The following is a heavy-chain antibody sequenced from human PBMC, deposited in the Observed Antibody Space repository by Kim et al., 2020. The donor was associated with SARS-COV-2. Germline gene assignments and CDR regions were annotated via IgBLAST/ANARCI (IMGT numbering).Heavy chain of an antibody. CDR2: IYSSGNT. D-gene: IGHD1-7*01. V-gene: IGHV4-4*07. CDR1: GDSISSSY. Sequence: SETLSLTCTVSGDSISSSYWSWIRQPAGKGLEWIGRIYSSGNTQYNPSLKSRVVMSMDTSKSQFFLNLRSVTAADTAVYYCARDQKLNWNYDYFDFWGQGALVTVSS. CDR3: ARDQKLNWNYDYFDF. J-gene: IGHJ4*02.